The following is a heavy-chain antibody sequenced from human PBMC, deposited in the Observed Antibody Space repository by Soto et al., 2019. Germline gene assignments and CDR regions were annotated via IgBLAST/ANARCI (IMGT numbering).Heavy chain of an antibody. V-gene: IGHV1-69*02. Sequence: QVQLVQSGAEAKKPGSSVKVSCKASGGTFSSYTISWVRQAPGQGLEWMGRIIPILGIANYAQKFQGRVTITADKSTSTAYMELSSLRSEDTAVYYCARFSYYDSSGYYPPAYYYYGMDVWGQGTTVTVSS. CDR2: IIPILGIA. D-gene: IGHD3-22*01. CDR1: GGTFSSYT. CDR3: ARFSYYDSSGYYPPAYYYYGMDV. J-gene: IGHJ6*02.